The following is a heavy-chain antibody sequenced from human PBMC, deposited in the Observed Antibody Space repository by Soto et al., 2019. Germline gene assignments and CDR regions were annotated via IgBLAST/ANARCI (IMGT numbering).Heavy chain of an antibody. CDR2: INHSGST. Sequence: SETLSLTCAVYGGSFSGYYWSWIRQPPGKGLEWIGEINHSGSTNYNPSLKSRVTISVDTSKNQFSLKLSSVTAADTAVYYCARGYNWNYDWFDPWGQGTLVTVSS. V-gene: IGHV4-34*01. CDR3: ARGYNWNYDWFDP. CDR1: GGSFSGYY. D-gene: IGHD1-7*01. J-gene: IGHJ5*02.